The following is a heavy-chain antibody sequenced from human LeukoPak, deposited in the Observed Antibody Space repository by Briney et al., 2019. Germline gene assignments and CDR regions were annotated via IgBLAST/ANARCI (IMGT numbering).Heavy chain of an antibody. CDR1: GFTFSTYA. Sequence: GGSLRLSCAASGFTFSTYATSWVRQAPGKGLEWVSSISGSGGTTYYADSVKGRFTISRDNSKNTLFLQMNSLRAEDTAVFFCAKEFSGTWMGTVDYWGQGTLVTVSS. J-gene: IGHJ4*02. CDR3: AKEFSGTWMGTVDY. V-gene: IGHV3-23*01. D-gene: IGHD5-12*01. CDR2: ISGSGGTT.